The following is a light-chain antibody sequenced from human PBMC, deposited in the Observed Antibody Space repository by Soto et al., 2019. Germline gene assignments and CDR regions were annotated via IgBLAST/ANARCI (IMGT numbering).Light chain of an antibody. J-gene: IGLJ1*01. CDR2: DVS. CDR1: SSDVGGYNY. CDR3: CSYAGSYTHYV. V-gene: IGLV2-11*01. Sequence: QSALTQPRSVSGSPGQSVTISCTGTSSDVGGYNYVSWYQQHPGKAPKLMIYDVSKRPSGVPDRFSGPKSGNTASLTISGLQAEDEADYYCCSYAGSYTHYVFGTGTKLTVL.